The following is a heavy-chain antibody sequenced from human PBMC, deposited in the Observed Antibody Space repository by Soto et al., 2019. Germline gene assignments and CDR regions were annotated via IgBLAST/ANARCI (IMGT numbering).Heavy chain of an antibody. CDR1: AFTFSSYE. V-gene: IGHV3-48*03. D-gene: IGHD1-26*01. J-gene: IGHJ4*02. CDR2: ISSTGSTI. CDR3: ARRGWGWELPPPFDY. Sequence: EVQLVESGGGLVQPGGSLRLSCAASAFTFSSYEMNWVRQAPGKGLEWISFISSTGSTIYFADSVKGRFTISRDNAKNSLFLQMNSLRAEDTALYYCARRGWGWELPPPFDYWGQGTLVTVSS.